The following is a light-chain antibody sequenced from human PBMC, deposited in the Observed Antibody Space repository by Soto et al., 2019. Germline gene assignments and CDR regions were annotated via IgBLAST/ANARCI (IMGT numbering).Light chain of an antibody. CDR3: QQYDTSPRT. CDR2: GAS. J-gene: IGKJ1*01. CDR1: QSVSSNY. V-gene: IGKV3-20*01. Sequence: EIVLTQSPGTLSLSPGERATLSCRASQSVSSNYLAWYQQKRGQAPRLLIYGASSRSTRIPTRFSGSGSGTDLALPISKQEPEDYAVYYCQQYDTSPRTFGQGTKVEI.